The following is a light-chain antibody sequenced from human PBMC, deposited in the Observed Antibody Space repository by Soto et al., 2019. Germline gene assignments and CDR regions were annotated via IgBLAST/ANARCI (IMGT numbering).Light chain of an antibody. Sequence: DIQMTQSPSSLSASVGDRVTITCRASQSISSYLNWYQQKPGKAPNLLIYAASSLQSGVPSRFSGSGSGTDFTLTISSLQPEDFATYYCQQANTLPFTFGQGTRLEIK. CDR1: QSISSY. V-gene: IGKV1-39*01. CDR3: QQANTLPFT. J-gene: IGKJ5*01. CDR2: AAS.